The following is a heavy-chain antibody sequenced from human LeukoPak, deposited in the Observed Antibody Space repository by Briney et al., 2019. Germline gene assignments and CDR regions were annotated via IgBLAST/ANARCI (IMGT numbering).Heavy chain of an antibody. Sequence: GASVKVSCKVSGYTLTELSMHWVRQAPGKGLEWMGGFGPEDGETIYAQKFQGRVTMTEDTSTDTAYMELSSLRSEDTAVYYCATGENYYDSSGYYLWGQGTLVTVSS. CDR1: GYTLTELS. V-gene: IGHV1-24*01. D-gene: IGHD3-22*01. CDR2: FGPEDGET. J-gene: IGHJ4*02. CDR3: ATGENYYDSSGYYL.